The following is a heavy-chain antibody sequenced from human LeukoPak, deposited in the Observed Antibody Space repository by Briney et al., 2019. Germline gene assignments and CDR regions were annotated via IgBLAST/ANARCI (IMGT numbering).Heavy chain of an antibody. V-gene: IGHV1-18*01. J-gene: IGHJ4*02. D-gene: IGHD6-19*01. CDR1: GYTFTSYG. CDR3: ARDAVNVAGTSNLDY. Sequence: ASVKVSCKASGYTFTSYGISWVRQAPGQGLEWMGWISAYNGNTNYAQKLQGRVTMTTDTSTSTAYMELRSLRSDDTAVYYCARDAVNVAGTSNLDYWGQGTLVTVSS. CDR2: ISAYNGNT.